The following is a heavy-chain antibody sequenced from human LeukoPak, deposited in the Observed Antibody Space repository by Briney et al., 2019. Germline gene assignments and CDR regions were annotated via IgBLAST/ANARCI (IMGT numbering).Heavy chain of an antibody. CDR1: GFSLGTSAMC. D-gene: IGHD1-1*01. V-gene: IGHV2-70*01. CDR3: AREVQLERLRIFDY. J-gene: IGHJ4*02. Sequence: SDPTLVNPTQTLTLTCTFSGFSLGTSAMCVSWIRQPPGKALEWLALIDWDDNKYFTTSLKTRLTISKDTSKNQVVLTMTNMDPVDTATYYCAREVQLERLRIFDYWGQGTLVTVSS. CDR2: IDWDDNK.